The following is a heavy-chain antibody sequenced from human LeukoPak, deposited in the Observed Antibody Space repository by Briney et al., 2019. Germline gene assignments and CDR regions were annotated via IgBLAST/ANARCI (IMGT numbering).Heavy chain of an antibody. CDR1: GFSFSSYW. V-gene: IGHV3-74*01. J-gene: IGHJ4*02. CDR2: INSDGSST. D-gene: IGHD3-16*02. CDR3: VRLGGLSSHFDY. Sequence: GGSLRLSCAASGFSFSSYWMHWVRQAPGKGLVWVSRINSDGSSTSYADSVKGRFNISRDNAKNTLYLQMNSLRAEDTAVYYCVRLGGLSSHFDYWGQGTQVTVSS.